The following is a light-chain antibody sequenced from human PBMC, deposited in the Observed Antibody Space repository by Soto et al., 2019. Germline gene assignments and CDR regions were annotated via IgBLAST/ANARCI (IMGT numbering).Light chain of an antibody. J-gene: IGKJ2*01. CDR3: QQYAGSPYT. V-gene: IGKV3-20*01. Sequence: EIVLTQSPGTLSLSPGERATLSCRASQSVTHNDLAWYQQKRGQAPRLLIYIASARATGLPGRFSGSGSGTDFTLTISRLEPEDFAVYYCQQYAGSPYTFGQGTKLEI. CDR1: QSVTHND. CDR2: IAS.